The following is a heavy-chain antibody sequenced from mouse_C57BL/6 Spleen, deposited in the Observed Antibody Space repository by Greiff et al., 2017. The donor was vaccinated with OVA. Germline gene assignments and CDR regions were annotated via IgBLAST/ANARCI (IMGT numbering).Heavy chain of an antibody. CDR2: IDPNSGGT. CDR3: ARDDYDRWYFDV. Sequence: QVQLKQPGAELVKPGASVKLSCKASGYTFTSYWMHWVKQRPGRGLEWIGRIDPNSGGTKYNEKFKSKATLTVDKPSSTAYMQLSSLTSEDSAVYYCARDDYDRWYFDVWGTGTTVTVSS. V-gene: IGHV1-72*01. D-gene: IGHD2-4*01. CDR1: GYTFTSYW. J-gene: IGHJ1*03.